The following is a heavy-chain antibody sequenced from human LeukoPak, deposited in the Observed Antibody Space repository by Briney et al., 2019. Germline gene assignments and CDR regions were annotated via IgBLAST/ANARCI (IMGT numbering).Heavy chain of an antibody. J-gene: IGHJ4*02. CDR2: ISWNSGSI. Sequence: GGSLRLSCAASGFTFDDYAMHWVRQAPGKGLEWVSGISWNSGSIGYADSVKGRFTISRDNAKNSLYLQMNSLRAEDTALYYCAKSRGSVVVAAIYYWGQGTLVTVSS. CDR1: GFTFDDYA. D-gene: IGHD2-15*01. CDR3: AKSRGSVVVAAIYY. V-gene: IGHV3-9*01.